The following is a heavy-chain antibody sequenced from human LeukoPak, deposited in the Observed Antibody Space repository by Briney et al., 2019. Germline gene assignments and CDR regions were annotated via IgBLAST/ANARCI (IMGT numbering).Heavy chain of an antibody. CDR3: ARGRDMTPLAAYYSFVN. J-gene: IGHJ4*02. CDR2: VSDSGRA. V-gene: IGHV4-4*07. Sequence: SETLSLTCTVSGGSISGYYWTWIRQPAGKGLEWIGRVSDSGRAYYNPSLESRVTISLDTSNSQFSLKVTSVIAADTAVYYCARGRDMTPLAAYYSFVNWGQGTLVSVSS. CDR1: GGSISGYY. D-gene: IGHD2-15*01.